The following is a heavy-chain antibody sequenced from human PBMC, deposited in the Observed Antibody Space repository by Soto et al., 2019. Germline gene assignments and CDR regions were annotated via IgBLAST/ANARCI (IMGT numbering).Heavy chain of an antibody. D-gene: IGHD3-22*01. CDR3: ARESQYYYDN. J-gene: IGHJ1*01. V-gene: IGHV3-33*01. CDR1: GFTFRSYG. Sequence: QVQLVESGGGVVQPGRSLRLSCAASGFTFRSYGMHWVRQAPGKGLEWVAVIWYDGSNKYYADSVKGRFTISRDNSKNTLYRQMNSLRAEDTAVYYCARESQYYYDNWGQGTLVTVSS. CDR2: IWYDGSNK.